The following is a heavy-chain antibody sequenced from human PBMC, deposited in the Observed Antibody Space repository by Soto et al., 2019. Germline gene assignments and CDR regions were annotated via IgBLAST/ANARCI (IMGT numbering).Heavy chain of an antibody. CDR1: GDTFSTYA. Sequence: GASVKVSCKASGDTFSTYAISWVRQARGQRLEWIGWIVVGSGNTNYAQKFQERVTITRDMSTSTAYMELSSLRSEDTAVYYCAADPIYDILTGYWYYYGMDVWGQGTTVTVSS. J-gene: IGHJ6*02. V-gene: IGHV1-58*02. CDR2: IVVGSGNT. CDR3: AADPIYDILTGYWYYYGMDV. D-gene: IGHD3-9*01.